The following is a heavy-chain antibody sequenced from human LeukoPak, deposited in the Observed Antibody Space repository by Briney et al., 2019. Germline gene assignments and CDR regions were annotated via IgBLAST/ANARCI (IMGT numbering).Heavy chain of an antibody. J-gene: IGHJ4*02. CDR3: ARDSCSSTSCRKKFDN. Sequence: SETLSLTCTVSGDSISSANYYWGWVRQPPGKGLEWVGSIYFSGSTYYNPSLKSRVTISVETSKVQFSLKLSSVTAADTAVYYCARDSCSSTSCRKKFDNWGQGTLVTVSS. V-gene: IGHV4-39*07. D-gene: IGHD2-2*01. CDR2: IYFSGST. CDR1: GDSISSANYY.